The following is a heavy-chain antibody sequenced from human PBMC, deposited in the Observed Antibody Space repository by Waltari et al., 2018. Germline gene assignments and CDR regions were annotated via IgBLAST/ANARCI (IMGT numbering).Heavy chain of an antibody. V-gene: IGHV3-23*04. D-gene: IGHD2-15*01. CDR3: AKTGRGGSWKADY. J-gene: IGHJ4*02. CDR1: GFTFSSYA. Sequence: EVQLVESGGGLVQPGGSLRLSCAASGFTFSSYAMSWVRQAPGKGLGWVSAISGSGGKTYHPDSGKGRFTISRNNSKNTLYLQMNSLRAEDTAVYYCAKTGRGGSWKADYWGQGTLVTVSS. CDR2: ISGSGGKT.